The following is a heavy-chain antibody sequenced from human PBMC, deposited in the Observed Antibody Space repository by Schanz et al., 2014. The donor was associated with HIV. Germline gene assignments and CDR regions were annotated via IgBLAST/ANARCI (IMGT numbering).Heavy chain of an antibody. J-gene: IGHJ6*02. D-gene: IGHD3-22*01. Sequence: QVQLVESGGGVVQPGRSLRLSCAASGFTFSNYGMHWVRQAPGKGLEWVAVISYDGRNKCFGDSVKWRITISRDNSKNTLYLQIKSLRTEDTAMYYCAKDRNYYDDRYIGKGNYYYYYGMDVWGQGTTVTVSS. CDR3: AKDRNYYDDRYIGKGNYYYYYGMDV. CDR2: ISYDGRNK. V-gene: IGHV3-30*18. CDR1: GFTFSNYG.